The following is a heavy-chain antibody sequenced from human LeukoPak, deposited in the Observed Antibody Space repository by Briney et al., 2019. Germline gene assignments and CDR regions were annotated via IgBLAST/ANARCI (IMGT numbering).Heavy chain of an antibody. CDR1: GGSISSSTYY. J-gene: IGHJ3*02. CDR2: IHYSGST. V-gene: IGHV4-39*07. D-gene: IGHD2-15*01. Sequence: SETLSLTCTVSGGSISSSTYYWGWIRQPPGKGLEWIGSIHYSGSTYYNPSLMSRVTISVHPSNNQFSLKLSSVTAADTAVYYCARDLTYSDAFDIWGQGTMVTVSS. CDR3: ARDLTYSDAFDI.